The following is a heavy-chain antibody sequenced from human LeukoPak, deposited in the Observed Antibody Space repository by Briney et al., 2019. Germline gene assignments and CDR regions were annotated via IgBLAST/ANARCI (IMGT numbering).Heavy chain of an antibody. J-gene: IGHJ4*02. Sequence: GGSLRLSCAASGFTFSSYAMHWVRQAPGKGLEWVAVISYDGSNKYYADSVKGRFTISRDNSKSTLYLQMNSLRAEDTAVYYCARERHYDSSGYLDYWGQGTLVTVSS. CDR1: GFTFSSYA. V-gene: IGHV3-30-3*01. CDR3: ARERHYDSSGYLDY. D-gene: IGHD3-22*01. CDR2: ISYDGSNK.